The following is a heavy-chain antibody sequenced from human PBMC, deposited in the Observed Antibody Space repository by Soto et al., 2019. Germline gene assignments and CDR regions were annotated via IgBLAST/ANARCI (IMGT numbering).Heavy chain of an antibody. CDR3: ARRLIRELRYFDY. V-gene: IGHV4-59*05. Sequence: PSVTLSVTCTVAGGSIISYCWSWIRQPPGKGLEWIGSIYYSGSTYYNPSLKSRVTISVDTSKNQFSLKLSSVTAADTAVYYCARRLIRELRYFDYWGQGTLVTVSS. D-gene: IGHD1-26*01. CDR2: IYYSGST. J-gene: IGHJ4*02. CDR1: GGSIISYC.